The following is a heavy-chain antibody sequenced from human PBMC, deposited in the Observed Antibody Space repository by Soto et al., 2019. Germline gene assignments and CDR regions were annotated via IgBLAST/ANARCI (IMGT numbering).Heavy chain of an antibody. D-gene: IGHD3-22*01. Sequence: GGSLRLSCAASGFTFSSYAMHWVRQAPGKGLEWVAVISYDGSNKYYADSVKGRFTISRDNSKNTLYLQMNSLRAEDTAVYYCARVMATYYYDSSGPFDYWGQGTLVTVSS. V-gene: IGHV3-30-3*01. CDR1: GFTFSSYA. CDR3: ARVMATYYYDSSGPFDY. J-gene: IGHJ4*02. CDR2: ISYDGSNK.